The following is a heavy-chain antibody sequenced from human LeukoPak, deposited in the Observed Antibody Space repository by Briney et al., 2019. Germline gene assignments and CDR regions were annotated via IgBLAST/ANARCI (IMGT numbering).Heavy chain of an antibody. Sequence: GGSLRLSCAASGFTFSSYGMHWGRQAPGKGLEWVAVIWYDGSNKYYADSVKGRFTISRDNSKNTLYLQMNSLRAEDTAVYYCARDGNFYFDLWGRGTLVTVSS. CDR1: GFTFSSYG. V-gene: IGHV3-33*01. CDR3: ARDGNFYFDL. J-gene: IGHJ2*01. CDR2: IWYDGSNK. D-gene: IGHD1-7*01.